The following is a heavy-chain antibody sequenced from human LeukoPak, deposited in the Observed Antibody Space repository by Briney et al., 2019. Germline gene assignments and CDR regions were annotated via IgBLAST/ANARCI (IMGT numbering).Heavy chain of an antibody. V-gene: IGHV1-8*01. CDR3: ARGDWYRSPVDY. J-gene: IGHJ4*02. Sequence: GASVRVSCKASGYTFTSCDINWVRQATGQGLEWMGWMNPNSGNTGYAQKFQGRVTMTRNTSISTAYMELSSLRSEDTAVYYCARGDWYRSPVDYWGQGTLVTVSS. CDR2: MNPNSGNT. D-gene: IGHD6-19*01. CDR1: GYTFTSCD.